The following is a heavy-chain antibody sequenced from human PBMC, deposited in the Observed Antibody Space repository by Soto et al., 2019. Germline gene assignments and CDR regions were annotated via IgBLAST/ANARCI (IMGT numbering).Heavy chain of an antibody. J-gene: IGHJ4*02. D-gene: IGHD4-17*01. CDR1: GGSFSGYC. Sequence: QVQLHQWGAGLLKPSETLSLTCAVHGGSFSGYCWSWIRQPPGKGLEWIGEINHSGSTNYIPSLKTRVTISVDTSTNQFSLNLSSVTAADTAVYYCARGVDGDYWADYWGQGTLVTVSS. CDR3: ARGVDGDYWADY. V-gene: IGHV4-34*01. CDR2: INHSGST.